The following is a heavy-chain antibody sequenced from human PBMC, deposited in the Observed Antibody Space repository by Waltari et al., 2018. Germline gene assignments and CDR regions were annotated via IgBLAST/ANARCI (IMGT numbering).Heavy chain of an antibody. V-gene: IGHV1-46*01. D-gene: IGHD2-21*01. J-gene: IGHJ6*02. Sequence: QVQLVQSGAEVKKPGASVKISCKTSEYTFTSSYRHWVRQAPGQGIGWMGIIDPSGRNTIYAQKFQCRVTMTRDTSTSTVYMELSSLRSEDTAVYYCARDTGALWMDVWGQGTTVTVSS. CDR3: ARDTGALWMDV. CDR1: EYTFTSSY. CDR2: IDPSGRNT.